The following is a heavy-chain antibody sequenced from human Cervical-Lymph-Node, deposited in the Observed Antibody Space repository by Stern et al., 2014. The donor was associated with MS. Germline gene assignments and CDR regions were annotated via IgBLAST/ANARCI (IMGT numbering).Heavy chain of an antibody. V-gene: IGHV4-30-4*01. CDR3: SRDADGYSLVFGY. CDR2: IHNSGTT. J-gene: IGHJ4*02. D-gene: IGHD5-24*01. Sequence: QLQLQESGPGLVKPSQTLSLTCAVTGGSISIAENYWSWLRPSPGNGLEGIGYIHNSGTTYYNPSLKSRVTISVDTSKNQFSLKLRSVTAADTAVYYCSRDADGYSLVFGYWGRGTLVTVSS. CDR1: GGSISIAENY.